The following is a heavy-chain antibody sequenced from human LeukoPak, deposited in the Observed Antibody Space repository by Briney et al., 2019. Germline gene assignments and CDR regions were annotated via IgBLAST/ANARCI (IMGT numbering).Heavy chain of an antibody. J-gene: IGHJ4*02. D-gene: IGHD3-22*01. CDR3: AKVKVVGYSTFDY. V-gene: IGHV3-30*18. CDR1: GFSFGSYG. CDR2: ISHEGSQT. Sequence: GKSLRLSCAASGFSFGSYGIHWVRQAPGKGLEWVAVISHEGSQTYYADSVRGRFTISRDNSKNMVYLQMNSLRAEDTAVYYCAKVKVVGYSTFDYWGQGTLVTVSP.